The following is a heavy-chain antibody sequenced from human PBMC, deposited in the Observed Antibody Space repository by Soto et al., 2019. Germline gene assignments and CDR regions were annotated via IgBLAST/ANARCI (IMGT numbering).Heavy chain of an antibody. V-gene: IGHV3-23*01. J-gene: IGHJ4*02. CDR2: IGGDGSSP. CDR3: AKAGEVAGPYYFDY. Sequence: GGSLRLSCVASRTTFGSHAMTWLRQSPGEGLEWVSRIGGDGSSPYHADRQRGRFTNSRDNSKHTLYLQMSSLRVEDTAVYYCAKAGEVAGPYYFDYWGQGTLVTVSS. CDR1: RTTFGSHA. D-gene: IGHD6-19*01.